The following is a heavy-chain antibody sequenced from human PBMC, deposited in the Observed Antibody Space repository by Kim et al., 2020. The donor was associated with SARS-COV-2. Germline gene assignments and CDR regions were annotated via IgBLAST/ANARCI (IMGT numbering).Heavy chain of an antibody. J-gene: IGHJ2*01. V-gene: IGHV4-59*01. CDR2: SGSS. Sequence: SGSSNYNPSQKSRVTISVDTSKNQCTLKLSSVTAADTAVYYCASGGYFDLWGRGTLVTVSS. D-gene: IGHD3-10*01. CDR3: ASGGYFDL.